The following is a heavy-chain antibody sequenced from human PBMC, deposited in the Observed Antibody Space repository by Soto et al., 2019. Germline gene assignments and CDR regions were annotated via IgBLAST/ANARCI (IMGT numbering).Heavy chain of an antibody. CDR3: AREVAVVFYYGMDV. J-gene: IGHJ6*02. D-gene: IGHD6-19*01. V-gene: IGHV1-46*01. CDR2: INPSGGST. CDR1: GYTFTSYY. Sequence: VQLVQSGAEVEKPGASVKVSCQASGYTFTSYYIHWVRQAPGQGLEWMGIINPSGGSTNYPQKFQGRLTMTRDTSTSTVYMELSSLRSEDTAMYYCAREVAVVFYYGMDVWGQGTTVTVSS.